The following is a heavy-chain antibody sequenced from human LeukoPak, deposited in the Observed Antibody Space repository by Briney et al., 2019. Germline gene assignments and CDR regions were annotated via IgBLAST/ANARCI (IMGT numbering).Heavy chain of an antibody. D-gene: IGHD2/OR15-2a*01. CDR3: ATNMYTEDYYLYPF. CDR2: MRSSGTTI. CDR1: GFTFSSYA. Sequence: GGSLRLSCAASGFTFSSYAMNWVRQAPGKAPEWLSCMRSSGTTIYYADSVKGRFTISRDNAKNSLYLQMDSLRAEDTALYYCATNMYTEDYYLYPFWGQGTLVTVSS. V-gene: IGHV3-48*04. J-gene: IGHJ4*02.